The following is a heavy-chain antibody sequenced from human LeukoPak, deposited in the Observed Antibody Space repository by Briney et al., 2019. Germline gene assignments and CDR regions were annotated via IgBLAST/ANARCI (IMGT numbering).Heavy chain of an antibody. V-gene: IGHV3-23*01. CDR3: AKNRGHCVDGVCHNYYYMDV. J-gene: IGHJ6*03. Sequence: GGSLRLSCAASGFTFSSFAMTWVRQAPGKGLEWVSTVSGGAGRTDYADSAKGRFTISRDNLKNTLYLQMNGLRAEDTAVYYCAKNRGHCVDGVCHNYYYMDVWGRGTTVTVSS. D-gene: IGHD2-8*02. CDR1: GFTFSSFA. CDR2: VSGGAGRT.